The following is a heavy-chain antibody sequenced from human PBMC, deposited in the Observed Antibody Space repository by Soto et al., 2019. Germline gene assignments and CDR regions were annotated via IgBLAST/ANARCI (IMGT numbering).Heavy chain of an antibody. CDR1: GGSISSGGYY. J-gene: IGHJ4*02. V-gene: IGHV4-31*03. CDR3: ARGVADPAMVTDY. D-gene: IGHD5-18*01. Sequence: QVQLQESGPGLVKPSQTLSLTCTVSGGSISSGGYYWSWIRQHPGKGLEWIGYIYYSGSTYYNPSLTSRVTRSVDTSKNQFSRKLSSVTAANTAVYYCARGVADPAMVTDYWGQGSLVTVSS. CDR2: IYYSGST.